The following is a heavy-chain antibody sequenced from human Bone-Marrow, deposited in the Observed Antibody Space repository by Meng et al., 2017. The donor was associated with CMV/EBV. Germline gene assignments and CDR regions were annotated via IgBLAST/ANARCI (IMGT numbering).Heavy chain of an antibody. CDR1: GFTFSSYA. CDR3: ARVLGYCSSTSCYSWFDP. Sequence: GESLKISCAASGFTFSSYAMHWVRQAPGKGLEWVAVISYDGSNKYYADSVKGRFTISRDNSKNTLYLQMNSLRAGDTAVYYCARVLGYCSSTSCYSWFDPWGQGTLVTVSS. J-gene: IGHJ5*02. D-gene: IGHD2-2*02. CDR2: ISYDGSNK. V-gene: IGHV3-30*04.